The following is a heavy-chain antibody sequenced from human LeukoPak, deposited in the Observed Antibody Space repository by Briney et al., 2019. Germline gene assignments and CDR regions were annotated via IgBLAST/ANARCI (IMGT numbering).Heavy chain of an antibody. CDR3: AKGWQGGFDY. D-gene: IGHD5-24*01. CDR1: GFTFSSYG. J-gene: IGHJ4*02. V-gene: IGHV3-23*01. Sequence: GTLRLSCAASGFTFSSYGMSWVRQAPGKGLEWVSAISGSGGSTYYADSVKGRFTISRDNSKNTLYLQMNSLRAEDTAVYYCAKGWQGGFDYWGQGTLVTVSS. CDR2: ISGSGGST.